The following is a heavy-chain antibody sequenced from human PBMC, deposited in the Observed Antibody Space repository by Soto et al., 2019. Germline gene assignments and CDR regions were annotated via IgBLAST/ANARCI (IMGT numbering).Heavy chain of an antibody. CDR3: ASTKDETLYFDY. D-gene: IGHD2-15*01. Sequence: QLQLQESGPGLVKPSETLSLTCTVSGDSMSITSYYWGWVRQPPGKGLEWIGSIHYSGSTHYNPSLQSRVTISGDASNKQFSLKLRSVTAADTAVYYCASTKDETLYFDYWGQGTLVTVSS. V-gene: IGHV4-39*01. CDR2: IHYSGST. J-gene: IGHJ4*02. CDR1: GDSMSITSYY.